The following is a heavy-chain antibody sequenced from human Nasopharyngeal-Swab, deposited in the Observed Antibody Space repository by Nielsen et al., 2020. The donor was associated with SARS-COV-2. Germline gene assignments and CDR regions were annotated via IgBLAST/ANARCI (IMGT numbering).Heavy chain of an antibody. CDR3: ARHPPLSGFDY. CDR1: SGSLSDYR. CDR2: IHSSGHA. V-gene: IGHV4-59*08. Sequence: SETLSLTCAVFSGSLSDYRWNWIRQPPRKGLEWIGYIHSSGHAMYNPSLRSRATISIDTSKNHFSLTLSSVTAADTAVYYCARHPPLSGFDYWGQGTLVTVPS. J-gene: IGHJ4*02. D-gene: IGHD3-9*01.